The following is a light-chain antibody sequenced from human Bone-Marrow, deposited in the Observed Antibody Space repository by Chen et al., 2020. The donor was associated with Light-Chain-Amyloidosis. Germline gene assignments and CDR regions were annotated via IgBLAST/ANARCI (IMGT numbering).Light chain of an antibody. CDR3: QQFGDSRT. J-gene: IGKJ1*01. CDR2: GAS. V-gene: IGKV3-20*01. CDR1: QSVSGDY. Sequence: ILLTQSPGTLSLSPGERASLSCSASQSVSGDYLAWYQQKPGQAPRLLLYGASSRATGIPDRFSGSGSGTDFTLTISRLEPEDFAVYYCQQFGDSRTFGPGTKVEVK.